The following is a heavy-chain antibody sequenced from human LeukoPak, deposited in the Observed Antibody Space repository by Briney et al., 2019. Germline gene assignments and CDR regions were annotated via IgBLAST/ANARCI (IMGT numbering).Heavy chain of an antibody. J-gene: IGHJ4*02. V-gene: IGHV3-73*01. D-gene: IGHD2/OR15-2a*01. CDR3: TRQFWANSPCDY. CDR2: IRSKANSYAT. CDR1: GFTFSGSA. Sequence: PGGSLRLSCAASGFTFSGSAMHWVRQASGKGLEWVGRIRSKANSYATAYAASVKGRFTISRDDSKNTAYLQMNSLKTEDTAVYYCTRQFWANSPCDYWGQGTLVTVSS.